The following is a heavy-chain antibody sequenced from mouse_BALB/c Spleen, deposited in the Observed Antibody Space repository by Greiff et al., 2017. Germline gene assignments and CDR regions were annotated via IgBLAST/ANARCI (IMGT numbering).Heavy chain of an antibody. V-gene: IGHV1-69*01. CDR1: GYTFTDYW. CDR2: IDTSDSYT. CDR3: GRGYGYDY. J-gene: IGHJ2*01. Sequence: VQLQQPGAELVMPGASVKMSCKASGYTFTDYWMHWVKQRPGQGLEWIGAIDTSDSYTSYNQKFQGKASITADTSSNTAYLQLSSLTSEDTAVYYCGRGYGYDYWGQGTTLTVSS. D-gene: IGHD1-2*01.